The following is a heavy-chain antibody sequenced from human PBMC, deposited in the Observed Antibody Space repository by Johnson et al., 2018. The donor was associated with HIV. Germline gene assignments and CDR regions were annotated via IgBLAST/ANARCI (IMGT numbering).Heavy chain of an antibody. J-gene: IGHJ3*02. Sequence: QVQLVESGGGVVQPGGSLRLSCVASGFTFSNYGMDWVRQAPGKGLEWVAVISYDGRNKYYADSVKGRFTLSRDNSKNPLYLQMNSLRAEDTAVYYCARGDGVTSAFDIWGQGTMVTVSS. V-gene: IGHV3-30*03. CDR3: ARGDGVTSAFDI. CDR1: GFTFSNYG. CDR2: ISYDGRNK. D-gene: IGHD1-1*01.